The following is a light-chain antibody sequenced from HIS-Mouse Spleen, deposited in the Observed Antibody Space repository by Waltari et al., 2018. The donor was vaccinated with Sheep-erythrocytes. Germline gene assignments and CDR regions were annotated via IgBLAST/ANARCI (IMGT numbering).Light chain of an antibody. V-gene: IGLV2-14*03. CDR2: DVS. J-gene: IGLJ1*01. Sequence: QSALTQPASVSGSPGQSITISCTGTRIDVGGYNYVSWYQQHPGKAPKLMIYDVSNRPSGVSNRFSGSKSGNTASLTISGLQAEDEADYYCSSYTSSSTLVFGTGTKVTVL. CDR3: SSYTSSSTLV. CDR1: RIDVGGYNY.